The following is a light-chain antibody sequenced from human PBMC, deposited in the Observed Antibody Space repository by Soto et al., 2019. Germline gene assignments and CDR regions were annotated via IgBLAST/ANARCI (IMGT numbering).Light chain of an antibody. CDR2: SNS. V-gene: IGLV1-44*01. J-gene: IGLJ2*01. CDR1: TSDIGSNT. Sequence: QSVLTQPPSASGTPGQRVTISCSGGTSDIGSNTVSWYQQFPGTAPRLLIYSNSQRASGVPDRFSGSKSGTSASLAISGLRSGDEADYYCEAWDDSLNSPIFGGGTQLTVL. CDR3: EAWDDSLNSPI.